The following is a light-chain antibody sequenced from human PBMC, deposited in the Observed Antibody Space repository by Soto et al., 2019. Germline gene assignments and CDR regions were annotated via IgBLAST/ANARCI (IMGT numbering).Light chain of an antibody. Sequence: ESVLTRSPVTLSLSPGERAPLSCMASQSVRTYLAWYQVKPGQAPRLLIYDASRRASGVPARFSGSGSGTDFTLTIRRLETEDLALYYCQQRNTWPPITLGKGTRRELK. CDR2: DAS. CDR1: QSVRTY. V-gene: IGKV3-11*01. CDR3: QQRNTWPPIT. J-gene: IGKJ5*01.